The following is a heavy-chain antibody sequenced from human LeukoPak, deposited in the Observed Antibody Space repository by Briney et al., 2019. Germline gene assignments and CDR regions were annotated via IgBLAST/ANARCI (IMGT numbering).Heavy chain of an antibody. D-gene: IGHD3-16*01. V-gene: IGHV4-59*11. CDR1: GGSISGHY. J-gene: IGHJ6*02. CDR3: ARFGVDYDMDV. CDR2: IHYSGKA. Sequence: SETLSLTCTVSGGSISGHYWTWVRQSPGEGLEWIGQIHYSGKADYNPSLRSRITISVDTSKNQMSLKVTSVTAADTAVYYCARFGVDYDMDVWGQGTTVTVS.